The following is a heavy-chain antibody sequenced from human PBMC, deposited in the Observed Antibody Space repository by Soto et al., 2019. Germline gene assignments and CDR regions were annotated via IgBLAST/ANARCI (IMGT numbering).Heavy chain of an antibody. Sequence: EVQLVESGGGLVQPGGSLRLSCAASGFTFSSYWMHWVRQAPGKGLVWVSRINSDGSSTTYADSVKGRFTISRDNAKNTLYLQMNGLRAEDTAVYYCVRVPTGGYAFSLDDYWGQGTLVTVSS. CDR1: GFTFSSYW. CDR2: INSDGSST. CDR3: VRVPTGGYAFSLDDY. D-gene: IGHD5-12*01. J-gene: IGHJ4*02. V-gene: IGHV3-74*01.